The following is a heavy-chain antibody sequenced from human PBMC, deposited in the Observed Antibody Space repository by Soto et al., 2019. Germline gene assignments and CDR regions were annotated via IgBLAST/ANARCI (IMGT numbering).Heavy chain of an antibody. CDR1: GGSISSGGYY. D-gene: IGHD3-10*01. J-gene: IGHJ4*02. CDR3: ARVGEDTMVRGVITGFSS. Sequence: SETLSLTCTVSGGSISSGGYYWSWIRQHPGKGLEWIGYIYYSGSTYYNPSLKSRVTISVDTSKNQFSLKLSSVTAADTAVYYCARVGEDTMVRGVITGFSSWGQGTLVTVSS. CDR2: IYYSGST. V-gene: IGHV4-31*03.